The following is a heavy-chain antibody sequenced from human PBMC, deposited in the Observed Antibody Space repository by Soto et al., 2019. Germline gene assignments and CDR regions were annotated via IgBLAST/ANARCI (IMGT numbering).Heavy chain of an antibody. J-gene: IGHJ6*02. CDR2: ISYDGSNK. Sequence: GGSLRFSCAASGFTFSSYAMHWVRQVPGKGLEWVAVISYDGSNKYYADSVKGRFTISRDNSKNTLYLQMNSLRAEDTAVYYCARDSVDTAMAVTYYYYYYGMDVWGQGTTVTVSS. D-gene: IGHD5-18*01. CDR1: GFTFSSYA. CDR3: ARDSVDTAMAVTYYYYYYGMDV. V-gene: IGHV3-30-3*01.